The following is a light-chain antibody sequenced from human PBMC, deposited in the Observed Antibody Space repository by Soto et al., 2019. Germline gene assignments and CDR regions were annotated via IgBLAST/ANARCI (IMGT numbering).Light chain of an antibody. CDR3: SSYAGSNNPVI. V-gene: IGLV2-8*01. Sequence: QSALPQPPSASGSPGRSFTISCTETTSDVGGYNYVSWYQQHPGKAPKFMIYEVSKRPSGVPDRFSGSKSGNTASLTVSGLQADDEADYYCSSYAGSNNPVIFGGGTKVTVL. J-gene: IGLJ2*01. CDR1: TSDVGGYNY. CDR2: EVS.